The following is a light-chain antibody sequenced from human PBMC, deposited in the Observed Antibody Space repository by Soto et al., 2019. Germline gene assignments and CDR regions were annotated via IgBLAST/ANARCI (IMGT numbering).Light chain of an antibody. CDR1: QSVSSSY. CDR3: QQYGSSPRFT. V-gene: IGKV3-20*01. CDR2: GAS. J-gene: IGKJ3*01. Sequence: EIVLTQSPGTLSLSPGERDTFSCRASQSVSSSYLAWYQQKPGQAPRLLIYGASSRATGIPDRFSGSGSGTDFTLTISRLEPQDFAVYYCQQYGSSPRFTFGPGTKVDIK.